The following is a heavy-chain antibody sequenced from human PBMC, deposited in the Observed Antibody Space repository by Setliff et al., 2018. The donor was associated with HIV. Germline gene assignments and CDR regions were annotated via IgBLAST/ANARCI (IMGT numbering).Heavy chain of an antibody. V-gene: IGHV4-61*09. J-gene: IGHJ4*02. CDR1: GGSISSGNYY. D-gene: IGHD6-13*01. CDR3: VSSWYWDFDF. Sequence: LSLTCTVSGGSISSGNYYWSWIRVPAGKGLEWIGHVYTDGSTNYNPSLNSRVTISVDMSKNQFSLKMNSLTAADSALYYCVSSWYWDFDFWGQGAQVTVSS. CDR2: VYTDGST.